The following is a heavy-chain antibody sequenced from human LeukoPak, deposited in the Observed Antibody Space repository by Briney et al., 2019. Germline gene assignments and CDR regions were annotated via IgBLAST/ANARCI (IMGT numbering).Heavy chain of an antibody. CDR2: IKSDGSAT. CDR3: ARGDGYGKDY. V-gene: IGHV3-74*01. D-gene: IGHD5-24*01. Sequence: PGGSLRLSCAASGFTFSSYWMHWVRQAPGKGLVWVSSIKSDGSATSHADSVKGRFTISRDNAKNTLYLQMNSLRAEDMAVYYCARGDGYGKDYWGHGTRVTASS. CDR1: GFTFSSYW. J-gene: IGHJ6*02.